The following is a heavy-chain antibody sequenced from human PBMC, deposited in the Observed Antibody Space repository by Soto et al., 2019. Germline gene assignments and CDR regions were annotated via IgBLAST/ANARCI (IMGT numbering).Heavy chain of an antibody. Sequence: PSDTVSLTCNVSVFIHRRVVVWGSLRQPPGKGLEWMGRMYQQGSELGVLRPGTYTNPSLDGRVAVSSATSKYEFFLKLSAVTAADTAVYFCARSAFYAASTGSYHVFDPWGQGTLVTVSS. CDR1: VFIHRRVVV. CDR3: ARSAFYAASTGSYHVFDP. V-gene: IGHV4-38-2*02. J-gene: IGHJ5*02. D-gene: IGHD3-9*01. CDR2: MYQQGSELGVLRPGT.